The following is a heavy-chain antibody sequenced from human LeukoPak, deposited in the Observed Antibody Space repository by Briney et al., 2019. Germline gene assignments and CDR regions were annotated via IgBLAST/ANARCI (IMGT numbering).Heavy chain of an antibody. CDR2: INHSGST. J-gene: IGHJ4*02. V-gene: IGHV4-34*01. Sequence: SETLSLTCAVYGGSFSGYYWSWIRQPPGKGLEWIGEINHSGSTNYNPSLKSRVTISVDTSKNQFSLKLSSVTAADTAVYYCARGRGVRGVIFVYWGQGTLVTVSS. D-gene: IGHD3-10*01. CDR3: ARGRGVRGVIFVY. CDR1: GGSFSGYY.